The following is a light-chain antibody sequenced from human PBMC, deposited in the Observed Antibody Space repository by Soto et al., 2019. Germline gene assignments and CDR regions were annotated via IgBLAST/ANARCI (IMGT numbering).Light chain of an antibody. CDR1: SSDVGGYNY. V-gene: IGLV2-14*01. J-gene: IGLJ1*01. CDR3: CSYTTSNTRQIV. Sequence: QSVLTQPASVSRSPGQSITISCTGTSSDVGGYNYVSWYQQHPGKAPKFMIYDVSNRPSGVSNRFSGSKSGNTASLTISGFQAEDEADYYCCSYTTSNTRQIVFGTGTKVTVL. CDR2: DVS.